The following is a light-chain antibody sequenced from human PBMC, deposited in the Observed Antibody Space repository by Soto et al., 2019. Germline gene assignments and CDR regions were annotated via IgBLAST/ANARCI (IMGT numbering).Light chain of an antibody. CDR1: QGIRND. CDR2: AAS. Sequence: AIQMTQAPSSLSSSVLDRFTVTFRASQGIRNDLGWYQQKPGKAPKLLIYAASSLQSGVPSRFSGSGSGTDFTLTISSLQPEDFATYYCQHYNSYSEAFGQGTKVDI. CDR3: QHYNSYSEA. J-gene: IGKJ1*01. V-gene: IGKV1-6*01.